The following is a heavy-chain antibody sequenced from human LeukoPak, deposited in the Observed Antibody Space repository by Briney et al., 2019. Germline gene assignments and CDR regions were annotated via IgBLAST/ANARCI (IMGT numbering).Heavy chain of an antibody. J-gene: IGHJ4*02. D-gene: IGHD3-16*02. CDR2: IGSRGSTM. V-gene: IGHV3-48*03. CDR3: AKSSDYVWGSYRSYHLDY. CDR1: GFTFSSYE. Sequence: QPGGSLRLSCAASGFTFSSYEMNWVRQAPGKGLEWVSNIGSRGSTMYYADSVKGRFTISRDNAKNSLYLQMNSLRAEDTAVYYCAKSSDYVWGSYRSYHLDYWGQGTLVTVSS.